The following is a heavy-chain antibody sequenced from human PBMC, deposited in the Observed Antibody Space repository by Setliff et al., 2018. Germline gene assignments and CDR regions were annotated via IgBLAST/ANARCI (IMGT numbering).Heavy chain of an antibody. V-gene: IGHV4-30-4*08. CDR3: ARVVVVTAANGRGDAFDI. D-gene: IGHD2-2*01. J-gene: IGHJ3*02. CDR2: IYYSGST. CDR1: GGSISSGAYY. Sequence: SETLSLTCTLSGGSISSGAYYWSWIRQPPGKGLEWIGYIYYSGSTYYNPSLKSRVTISVDTSKNQFSLKLSSVTDADTDVYYCARVVVVTAANGRGDAFDIWGQGTMVTVSS.